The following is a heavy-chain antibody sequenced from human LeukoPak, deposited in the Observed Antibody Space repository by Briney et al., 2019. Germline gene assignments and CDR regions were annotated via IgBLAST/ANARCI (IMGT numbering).Heavy chain of an antibody. D-gene: IGHD3-22*01. Sequence: ASVKVSCKASGGTFSSYAISWVRQAPGQGLEWMGRIIPILGIANYAQKFQGRVTITADKSTSTAYMELSSLRSEDTAVYYCARGGGYYDSSGYYPPPPDYYYYGMDVWGQGTTVTVPS. CDR1: GGTFSSYA. CDR3: ARGGGYYDSSGYYPPPPDYYYYGMDV. CDR2: IIPILGIA. J-gene: IGHJ6*02. V-gene: IGHV1-69*04.